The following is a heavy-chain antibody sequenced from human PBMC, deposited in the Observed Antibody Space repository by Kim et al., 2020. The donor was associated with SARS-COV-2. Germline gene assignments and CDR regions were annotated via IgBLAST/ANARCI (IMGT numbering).Heavy chain of an antibody. Sequence: GGSLRLSCAASGLTFSGYWMHWVRQVPGKGLVWVSRINSDGSTTNYADSVKGRFTISRDNAKNTLYLQMNSLRAEDTAVYYCASRTAVAGIYYFDYWGQ. CDR3: ASRTAVAGIYYFDY. CDR2: INSDGSTT. J-gene: IGHJ4*02. V-gene: IGHV3-74*01. CDR1: GLTFSGYW. D-gene: IGHD6-19*01.